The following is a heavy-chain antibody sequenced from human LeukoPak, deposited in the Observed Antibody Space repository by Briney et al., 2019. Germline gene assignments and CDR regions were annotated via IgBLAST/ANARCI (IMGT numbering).Heavy chain of an antibody. D-gene: IGHD2-21*02. CDR2: IKQDGSEK. CDR3: ARDECDLDY. Sequence: PGGSLRLSCAASGFTYSSNAMSWVRQAPGKGLEWVANIKQDGSEKYYVDSVKGRFTISRDNAKNSLYLQMNSLRAEDTAVYYCARDECDLDYWGQGTLVTVSS. V-gene: IGHV3-7*01. J-gene: IGHJ4*02. CDR1: GFTYSSNA.